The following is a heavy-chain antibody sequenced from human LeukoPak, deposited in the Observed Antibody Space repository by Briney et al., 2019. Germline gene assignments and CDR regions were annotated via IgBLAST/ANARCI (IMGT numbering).Heavy chain of an antibody. V-gene: IGHV1-2*02. Sequence: ASVKVSCKASGYTFTGYYMHWVRQAPGQGLELMGWINPNSGGTNYAQKFQGRVTMTRDTSISTAYMELSRLRSDDTAVYYCATTGTSGPNWFDPWGQGTLVTVSS. J-gene: IGHJ5*02. CDR2: INPNSGGT. CDR1: GYTFTGYY. CDR3: ATTGTSGPNWFDP. D-gene: IGHD1-1*01.